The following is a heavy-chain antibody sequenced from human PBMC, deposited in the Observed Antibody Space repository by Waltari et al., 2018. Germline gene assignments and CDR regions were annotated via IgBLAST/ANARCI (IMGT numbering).Heavy chain of an antibody. D-gene: IGHD3-10*01. CDR1: GGSISSSSYY. V-gene: IGHV4-39*07. CDR3: ARKTMVQGVSWFDP. J-gene: IGHJ5*02. Sequence: QLQLQESGPGLVKPSETLSLTCTVSGGSISSSSYYWGWIRQPPGKGLEWIGSIYYSGSTNYNPSLKSRVTISVDTSKNQFSLKLSSVTAADTAVYYCARKTMVQGVSWFDPWGQGTLVTVSS. CDR2: IYYSGST.